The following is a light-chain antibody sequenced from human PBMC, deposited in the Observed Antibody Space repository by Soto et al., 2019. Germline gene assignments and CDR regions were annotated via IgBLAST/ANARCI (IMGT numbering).Light chain of an antibody. V-gene: IGKV3-15*01. J-gene: IGKJ5*01. Sequence: EVMMTQSPATLSVSPGDTETLSCRASQSVSNNLAWYQQKPGQAPRLLIYSASTRATDVPARFSGSGSGTEFTLTISSLQSEDFALYYCQQYHNWPPITFVQGTRLEIK. CDR3: QQYHNWPPIT. CDR1: QSVSNN. CDR2: SAS.